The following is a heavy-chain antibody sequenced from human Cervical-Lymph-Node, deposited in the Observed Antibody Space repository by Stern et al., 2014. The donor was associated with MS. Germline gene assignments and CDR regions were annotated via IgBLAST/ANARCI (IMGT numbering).Heavy chain of an antibody. V-gene: IGHV3-74*03. Sequence: EVQLVASGGGLVQPGGSLRLSCAASGFTFSSYWMHWVRQAPGKGLVWVSRINIDGSRTTYADSVKGRFTISRDNAKNTLYLQMNSLRAEDTAVYYCARVPSNYGLSWGQGTLVTVSS. D-gene: IGHD3-3*01. CDR1: GFTFSSYW. CDR2: INIDGSRT. CDR3: ARVPSNYGLS. J-gene: IGHJ4*02.